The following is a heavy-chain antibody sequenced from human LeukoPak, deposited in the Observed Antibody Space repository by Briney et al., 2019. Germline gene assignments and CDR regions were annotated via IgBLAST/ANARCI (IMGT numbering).Heavy chain of an antibody. CDR2: ISSSSSYI. Sequence: GGSLRLSCAASGFTFSSYEMNWVRQAPGKGLEWVSSISSSSSYIYYADSVKGRFTISRDNAKNSLYLQMNSLRAEDTALYYCAKIDGGDYWGQGTLVTVSS. J-gene: IGHJ4*02. CDR3: AKIDGGDY. CDR1: GFTFSSYE. D-gene: IGHD3-16*01. V-gene: IGHV3-21*04.